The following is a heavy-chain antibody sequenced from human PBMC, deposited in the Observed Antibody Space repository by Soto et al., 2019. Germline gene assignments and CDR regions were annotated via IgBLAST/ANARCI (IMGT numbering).Heavy chain of an antibody. CDR3: ARERITIFGVVRYYYYYYGMDV. CDR1: GGPSSGYY. J-gene: IGHJ6*02. CDR2: INHSGST. Sequence: SETMSLTCAVYGGPSSGYYWSWLRQPPGTGLEWIGEINHSGSTNDNPSLESRVTISVDTSKNQFSLKLSSVTAADTAVYYCARERITIFGVVRYYYYYYGMDVWGQGTTVTVSS. V-gene: IGHV4-34*01. D-gene: IGHD3-3*01.